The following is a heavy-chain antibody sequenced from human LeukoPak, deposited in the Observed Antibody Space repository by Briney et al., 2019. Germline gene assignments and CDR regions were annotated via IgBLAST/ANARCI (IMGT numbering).Heavy chain of an antibody. D-gene: IGHD3-22*01. CDR2: INPNSGGT. Sequence: GASVKVSXKTSGYTLIGYYMHWVRQAPGQGLEWMGRINPNSGGTNYAQRFQGRVTMTRDTSLSTAYMDLSSLRSDDTAVYYCAVYYFDNFKYWGQGTLVTVSS. CDR1: GYTLIGYY. V-gene: IGHV1-2*06. CDR3: AVYYFDNFKY. J-gene: IGHJ4*02.